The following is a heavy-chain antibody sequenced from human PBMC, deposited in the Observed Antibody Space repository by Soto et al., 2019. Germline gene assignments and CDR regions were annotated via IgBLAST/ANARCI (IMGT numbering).Heavy chain of an antibody. J-gene: IGHJ6*02. CDR1: GYSFTSYW. Sequence: SVKISCKASGYSFTSYWISWARQMPGQGLAGMGRIDPSDSYTNYSPSFQGPVTISADKSISTAYLQWSSLKASDTAMYYCARHSYDYVWGSYRPPSYYYGMDVWGQGTTVTASS. D-gene: IGHD3-16*02. CDR3: ARHSYDYVWGSYRPPSYYYGMDV. CDR2: IDPSDSYT. V-gene: IGHV5-10-1*01.